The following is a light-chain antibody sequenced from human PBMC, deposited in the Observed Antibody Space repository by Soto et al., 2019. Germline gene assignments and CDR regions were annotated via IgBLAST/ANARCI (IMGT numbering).Light chain of an antibody. J-gene: IGKJ2*01. Sequence: DIQMTQSPSTLSASIGDRVTLTCRASQSLTGRLAWYQQKPGRPPKLLIYDVSNLESGVPSRFSGSESGTNFTLTISSLRPADFATFYCQQYKVYPYTFGQGTRLDI. V-gene: IGKV1-5*01. CDR3: QQYKVYPYT. CDR1: QSLTGR. CDR2: DVS.